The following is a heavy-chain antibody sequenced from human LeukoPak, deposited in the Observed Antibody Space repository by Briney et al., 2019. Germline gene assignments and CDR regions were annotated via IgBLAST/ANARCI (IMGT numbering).Heavy chain of an antibody. CDR2: IYHKGRT. V-gene: IGHV4-59*12. CDR1: GGSISTYY. CDR3: ARLSTVTTSFDY. J-gene: IGHJ4*02. D-gene: IGHD4-17*01. Sequence: SETLSLTCTVSGGSISTYYWSWIRQPPGKGLEWVGYIYHKGRTNYNPSLKSRVTMSVDTSKNQFSLKLSSVTAADTAVYYCARLSTVTTSFDYWGQGTLVTVSS.